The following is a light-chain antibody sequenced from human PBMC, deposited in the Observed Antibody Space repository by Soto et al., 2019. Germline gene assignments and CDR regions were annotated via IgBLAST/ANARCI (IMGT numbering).Light chain of an antibody. Sequence: QSALTQPASLSGSPGQSITISCTGTSSDIGAYDYVSWFQQHPGKAPKLMISEVNNRPSGVSNRFSGSKSGNTAYLTISGLQVEEEAEYFCLSFKTTSTHVFGTGTKVTV. CDR1: SSDIGAYDY. CDR3: LSFKTTSTHV. CDR2: EVN. V-gene: IGLV2-14*01. J-gene: IGLJ1*01.